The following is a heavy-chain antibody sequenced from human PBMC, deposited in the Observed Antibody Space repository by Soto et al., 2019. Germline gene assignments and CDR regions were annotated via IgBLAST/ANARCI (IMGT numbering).Heavy chain of an antibody. Sequence: QVKLVQSGAEVKKPGSSVKVSCKASGGTFGNSAISWVRQAPGQGLEWMGGTNGNLGTGNYAQKFRGRLTITTDISTTTAYMELSSLTSEDTAVYYCARRDSHGFFRYFDNWGQGTLVTVSS. CDR3: ARRDSHGFFRYFDN. J-gene: IGHJ4*02. CDR1: GGTFGNSA. D-gene: IGHD3-10*01. CDR2: TNGNLGTG. V-gene: IGHV1-69*06.